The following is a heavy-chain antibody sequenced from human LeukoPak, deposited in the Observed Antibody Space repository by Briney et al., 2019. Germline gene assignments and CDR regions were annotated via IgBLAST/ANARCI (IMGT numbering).Heavy chain of an antibody. CDR3: AREGGSYDFQH. D-gene: IGHD1-26*01. CDR2: IYSGGST. Sequence: PGGSLRLSCAASGFTVSSNYMSWVRQAPGKGLEWVSVIYSGGSTYYADSVKGRFTISRDNYKNTLYLQMNSLRAEDTAVYYCAREGGSYDFQHWGQGTLVTVSS. V-gene: IGHV3-66*01. J-gene: IGHJ1*01. CDR1: GFTVSSNY.